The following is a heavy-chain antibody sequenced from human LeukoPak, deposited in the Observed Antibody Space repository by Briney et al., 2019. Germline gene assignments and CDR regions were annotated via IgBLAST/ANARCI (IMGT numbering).Heavy chain of an antibody. J-gene: IGHJ4*02. Sequence: GGSLRLSCAASGFTFSSYSMNWVRQAPGKGLEWVSYISSSSSTIYYADSVKGRFTISRDNAKNSLYLQMNSLRPEDTAFYYCAKDTYSGFDSGAGFDYWGQGTLVTVSS. CDR2: ISSSSSTI. CDR3: AKDTYSGFDSGAGFDY. V-gene: IGHV3-48*04. D-gene: IGHD5-12*01. CDR1: GFTFSSYS.